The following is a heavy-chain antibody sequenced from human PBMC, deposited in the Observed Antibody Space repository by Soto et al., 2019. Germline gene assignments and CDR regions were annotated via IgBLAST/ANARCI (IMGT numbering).Heavy chain of an antibody. CDR2: IIPIYGTA. D-gene: IGHD1-26*01. J-gene: IGHJ6*02. CDR3: AKDRRADWESYYYYAMDV. V-gene: IGHV1-69*13. Sequence: SVKVSCKASGGTFSSFTISWVRQAPGQGLEWMGGIIPIYGTANYAQKFQGRVTITADASTRTAYMEPSSLRSEDTAVYYCAKDRRADWESYYYYAMDVWGQGTMVTVSS. CDR1: GGTFSSFT.